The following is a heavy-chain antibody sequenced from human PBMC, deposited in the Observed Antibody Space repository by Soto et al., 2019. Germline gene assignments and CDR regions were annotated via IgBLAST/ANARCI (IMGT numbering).Heavy chain of an antibody. CDR3: AKDPHYDFRSGWDNYFDY. D-gene: IGHD3-3*01. V-gene: IGHV3-23*01. CDR2: ISGSGGST. CDR1: GFTFSSYA. Sequence: GGSLRLSCAASGFTFSSYAMSWVRQAPGKGLEWVSAISGSGGSTYYADSVKGRFTISRDNSKNTLYLQMNSLRAEDTAVYYCAKDPHYDFRSGWDNYFDYWGQGTLVTVSS. J-gene: IGHJ4*02.